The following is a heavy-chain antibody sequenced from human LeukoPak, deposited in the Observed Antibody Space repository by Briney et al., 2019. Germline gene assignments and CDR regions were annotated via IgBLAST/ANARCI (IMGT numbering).Heavy chain of an antibody. CDR1: GFTFSSYG. CDR3: SRAGKYRFLEWTVDF. V-gene: IGHV3-33*08. D-gene: IGHD3-3*01. Sequence: GGSLRLSCAASGFTFSSYGMHWVRQAPGKGLEWVAVIWYDGSNKYYADSVKGRFTISRDNSKNTLYLQMNSLRADDTAVYYCSRAGKYRFLEWTVDFWGQGTVVTVSS. CDR2: IWYDGSNK. J-gene: IGHJ4*02.